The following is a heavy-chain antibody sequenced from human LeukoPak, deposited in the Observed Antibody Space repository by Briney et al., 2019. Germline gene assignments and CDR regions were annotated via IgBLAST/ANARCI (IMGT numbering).Heavy chain of an antibody. D-gene: IGHD6-13*01. J-gene: IGHJ6*03. CDR2: INSDGSST. CDR1: GFTFSSYW. CDR3: ARGGRIAAAGIYYYYYYMDV. Sequence: GGSLRLSCAASGFTFSSYWMHWVRQAPGKGLVWVSRINSDGSSTSYADSVKGRFTISRDNAKNTLYLQMNSLRAEDTAVYYCARGGRIAAAGIYYYYYYMDVWGKGTTVTISS. V-gene: IGHV3-74*01.